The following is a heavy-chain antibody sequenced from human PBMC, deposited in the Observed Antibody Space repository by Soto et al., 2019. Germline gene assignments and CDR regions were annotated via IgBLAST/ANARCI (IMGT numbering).Heavy chain of an antibody. CDR2: ISGSGSST. Sequence: EVQLLESGGGLVQPGGSLRLSCVASGVTFSSYAMSWVRQAPGKGLEWVSGISGSGSSTYYADSGKGRFTISRDNSKKTLYLQMNSLRAEDTAIYYRGKGKTLRYSSGDWFDPWGQGTLVTVSS. CDR1: GVTFSSYA. D-gene: IGHD3-9*01. V-gene: IGHV3-23*01. CDR3: GKGKTLRYSSGDWFDP. J-gene: IGHJ5*02.